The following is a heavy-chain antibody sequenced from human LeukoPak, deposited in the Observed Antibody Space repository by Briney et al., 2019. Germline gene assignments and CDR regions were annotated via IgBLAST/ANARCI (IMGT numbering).Heavy chain of an antibody. J-gene: IGHJ4*02. CDR1: GFTFSSYG. CDR2: IWFDGSNK. D-gene: IGHD6-6*01. Sequence: GGSLRLSCAASGFTFSSYGMHWVRQAPGKGLEWVAVIWFDGSNKYYADSVKGRFTISRDNSKNTLYLQMNSLRAEDTAVYYCARELAARRYFDYWGQGTLVTVSS. V-gene: IGHV3-33*01. CDR3: ARELAARRYFDY.